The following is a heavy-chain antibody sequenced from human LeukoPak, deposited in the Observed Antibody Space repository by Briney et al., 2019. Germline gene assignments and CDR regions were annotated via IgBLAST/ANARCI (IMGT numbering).Heavy chain of an antibody. V-gene: IGHV1-18*01. D-gene: IGHD5-18*01. J-gene: IGHJ4*02. CDR1: GYTFTSYG. Sequence: ASVKVSCKASGYTFTSYGISWVRQAPGQGLEWMGWISAYNGNTNYAQKLQGRVTMTTDTSTSTAYMELRSLRSEDTAVYYCARVPFSPRGYSYGYDYWGQGTLVTVSS. CDR2: ISAYNGNT. CDR3: ARVPFSPRGYSYGYDY.